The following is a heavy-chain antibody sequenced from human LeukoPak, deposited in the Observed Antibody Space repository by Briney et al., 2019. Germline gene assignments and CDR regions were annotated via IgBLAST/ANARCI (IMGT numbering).Heavy chain of an antibody. CDR1: GYTFTSYG. V-gene: IGHV1-18*01. CDR2: ISAYNGNT. CDR3: ARDRKGYCSGGSCYQWFDP. D-gene: IGHD2-15*01. J-gene: IGHJ5*02. Sequence: ASVKVSCKASGYTFTSYGISWVRQAPGQGLEWMGWISAYNGNTNYAQKLQGRVTMTTDTSTSTAYMELSGLRSDDTAVYYCARDRKGYCSGGSCYQWFDPWGQGTLVTVSS.